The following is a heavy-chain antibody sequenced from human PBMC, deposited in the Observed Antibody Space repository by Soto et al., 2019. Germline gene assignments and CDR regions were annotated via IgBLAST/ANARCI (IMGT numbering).Heavy chain of an antibody. CDR2: IKEDGSEK. CDR3: ARLRKGGYCDY. J-gene: IGHJ4*02. Sequence: EVQLVESGGGLVQPGGSLRISCAASEFTFSNYWMSWVRQAPGKGLEWVANIKEDGSEKYYVDSVKGRFTISRDSAKNSLYLQMDSLRAEDTAVYYCARLRKGGYCDYWGQGSLVTVST. D-gene: IGHD1-26*01. V-gene: IGHV3-7*03. CDR1: EFTFSNYW.